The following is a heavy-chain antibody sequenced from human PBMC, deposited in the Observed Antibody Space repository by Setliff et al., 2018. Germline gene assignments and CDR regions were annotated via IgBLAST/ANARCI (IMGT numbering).Heavy chain of an antibody. CDR1: GFTISYYA. CDR3: ARSPANGGHDAFDI. Sequence: GGSLRLSCAASGFTISYYAIHWVRQAPGKGLEWVAVSRYAENYQYYADSVKGRFTISRDNSENTLYLQMNSLGAEDTAVYYCARSPANGGHDAFDIWGRGTMVTVSS. V-gene: IGHV3-30-3*01. D-gene: IGHD6-25*01. J-gene: IGHJ3*02. CDR2: SRYAENYQ.